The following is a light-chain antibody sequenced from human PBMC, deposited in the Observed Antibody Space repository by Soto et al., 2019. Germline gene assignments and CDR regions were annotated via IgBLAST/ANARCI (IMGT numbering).Light chain of an antibody. CDR2: STN. CDR3: ATWDDSLNAL. Sequence: QSVLTQPPSASGTPGQRVTISCSGRSSNIGSNAVNWHQQLPGTAPKLLIYSTNQRPSGVPDRFSGSKSGTSASLAISGLQSEDEADYYCATWDDSLNALFGGGTKLTVL. J-gene: IGLJ2*01. CDR1: SSNIGSNA. V-gene: IGLV1-44*01.